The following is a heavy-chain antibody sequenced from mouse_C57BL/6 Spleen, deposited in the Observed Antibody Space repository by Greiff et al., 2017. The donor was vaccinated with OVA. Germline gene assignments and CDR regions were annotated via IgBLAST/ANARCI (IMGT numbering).Heavy chain of an antibody. J-gene: IGHJ3*01. CDR3: ARSNWDDAWFAY. CDR2: ISYSGST. D-gene: IGHD4-1*01. Sequence: DVMLVESGPGMVKPSQSLSLTCTVTGYSITSGYDWHWIRHFPGNKLEWMGYISYSGSTNYNPSLKSRITFTHDTSKNHFFLKLNSVTTEDTATYYCARSNWDDAWFAYWGQGTLVTVSA. CDR1: GYSITSGYD. V-gene: IGHV3-1*01.